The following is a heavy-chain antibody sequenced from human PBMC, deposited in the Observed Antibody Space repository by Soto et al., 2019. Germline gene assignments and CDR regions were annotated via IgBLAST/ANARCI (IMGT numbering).Heavy chain of an antibody. Sequence: QVQLVQSGAEVKKPGASVKVSCKASGYTFTSYGISWVRQAPGKGLEWMGWISAYNGNTNYAQKLQGRVTTTTDTSTNTAYMELRSLRSDDTAVYCCARDLGLGENYYDCGMDCWFQGTSVTVSS. CDR1: GYTFTSYG. D-gene: IGHD3-16*01. J-gene: IGHJ6*02. CDR3: ARDLGLGENYYDCGMDC. CDR2: ISAYNGNT. V-gene: IGHV1-18*01.